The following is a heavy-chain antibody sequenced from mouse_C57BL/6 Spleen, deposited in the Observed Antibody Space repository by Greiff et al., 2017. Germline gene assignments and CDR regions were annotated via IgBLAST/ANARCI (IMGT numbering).Heavy chain of an antibody. D-gene: IGHD1-1*01. CDR2: IYPGDGDT. J-gene: IGHJ1*03. Sequence: VKLMESGPELVKPGASVKISCKASGYAFSSSWMNWVKQRPGKGLEWIGRIYPGDGDTNYNGKFKGKATLTADKSSSTAYMQISSLTSEDSAVYFCARGGYYGSSSYWYFDVWGTGTTVTVSS. CDR1: GYAFSSSW. CDR3: ARGGYYGSSSYWYFDV. V-gene: IGHV1-82*01.